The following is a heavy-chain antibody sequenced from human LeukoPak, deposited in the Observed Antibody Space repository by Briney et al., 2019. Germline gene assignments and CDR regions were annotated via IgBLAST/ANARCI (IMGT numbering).Heavy chain of an antibody. J-gene: IGHJ4*02. Sequence: PGGSLRLSCAASGFTFRSHWLNWVRQAPGKGLEWVANIKPDGSEKYYVDSVKGRFTISRDNAQNSLFLQMISLTAEDTAVYYCARESEGGLGDYVWGSYRLSPIDYWGQGTLVTVSS. D-gene: IGHD3-16*02. V-gene: IGHV3-7*01. CDR2: IKPDGSEK. CDR3: ARESEGGLGDYVWGSYRLSPIDY. CDR1: GFTFRSHW.